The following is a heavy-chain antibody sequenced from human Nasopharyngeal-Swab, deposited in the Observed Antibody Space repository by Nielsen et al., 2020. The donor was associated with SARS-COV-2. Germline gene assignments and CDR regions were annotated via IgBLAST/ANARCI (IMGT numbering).Heavy chain of an antibody. CDR3: ARDAWGVRGVIIS. J-gene: IGHJ4*02. Sequence: GESLKISCAASGFTFSSYAMHWVRQAPGKGLEWVAVISYDGSNKYYADSVKGRFTISRDNSKNTLYLQMNSLRAEDTAVYYCARDAWGVRGVIISWGQGTLATVSS. V-gene: IGHV3-30*04. D-gene: IGHD3-10*01. CDR2: ISYDGSNK. CDR1: GFTFSSYA.